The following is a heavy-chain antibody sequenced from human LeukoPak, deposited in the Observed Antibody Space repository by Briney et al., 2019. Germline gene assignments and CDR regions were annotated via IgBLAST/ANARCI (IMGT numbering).Heavy chain of an antibody. J-gene: IGHJ3*02. Sequence: ASVKVSCKASGYTFTGYYMHWVRQAPGQGLEWMGWINPNSGGTNYAQKFQGWVTMTRDTSISIAYMELSRLRSDDTAVYYCARGGELRYFDWLLSGAFDIWGQGTMVTVSS. CDR2: INPNSGGT. V-gene: IGHV1-2*04. D-gene: IGHD3-9*01. CDR1: GYTFTGYY. CDR3: ARGGELRYFDWLLSGAFDI.